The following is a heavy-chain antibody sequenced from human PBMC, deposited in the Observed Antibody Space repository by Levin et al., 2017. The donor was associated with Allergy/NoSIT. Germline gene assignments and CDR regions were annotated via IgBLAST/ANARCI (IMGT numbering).Heavy chain of an antibody. V-gene: IGHV4-31*03. J-gene: IGHJ2*01. CDR3: AREDGIAARPRYFDL. D-gene: IGHD6-6*01. CDR2: IYYSGST. CDR1: GASISSGDYY. Sequence: SCSVSGASISSGDYYWSWIRQHPGEGLEWIGYIYYSGSTYYKASLKSRVTISIDTSKNQLFLNLRSVTAADTAVYYCAREDGIAARPRYFDLWGRGTLVTVSS.